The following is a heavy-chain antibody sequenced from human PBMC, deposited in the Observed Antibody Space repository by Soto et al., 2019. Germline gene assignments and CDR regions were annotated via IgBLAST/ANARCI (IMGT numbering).Heavy chain of an antibody. V-gene: IGHV3-15*01. Sequence: WVRQAPGKGLEWVGRIKSKNHGGTIDYAAPVKGRFTISRDDSKNTLYLQMNSLKTEDTAVYYCTTDSRFLEWSSYYYGMDVWGQGTTVTVSS. J-gene: IGHJ6*02. D-gene: IGHD3-3*01. CDR3: TTDSRFLEWSSYYYGMDV. CDR2: IKSKNHGGTI.